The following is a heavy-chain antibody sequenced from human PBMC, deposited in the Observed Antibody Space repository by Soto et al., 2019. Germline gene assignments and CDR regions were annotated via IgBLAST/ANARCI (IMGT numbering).Heavy chain of an antibody. CDR2: ISLYSDGT. J-gene: IGHJ5*02. CDR3: ARVVHGAEARFGP. CDR1: GYTFSNYG. D-gene: IGHD2-2*01. V-gene: IGHV1-18*01. Sequence: QVQLVQSGGEVKRPGASVKVSCKTSGYTFSNYGITWVRQAPGQPLEWLGGISLYSDGTNYAQKFQGRVSMTTDTSTVPADMELRSLRSDDTTVYYCARVVHGAEARFGPWGQGPLVTVS.